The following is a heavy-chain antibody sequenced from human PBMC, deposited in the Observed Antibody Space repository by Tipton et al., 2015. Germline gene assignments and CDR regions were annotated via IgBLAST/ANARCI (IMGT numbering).Heavy chain of an antibody. D-gene: IGHD6-19*01. V-gene: IGHV4-61*01. CDR1: GASVGSDPFF. J-gene: IGHJ4*02. CDR3: ARDPGVGIGWTRQGDY. CDR2: VFSTGSA. Sequence: TLSLTCTVSGASVGSDPFFWTWVRQPPGKGLEWIGYVFSTGSANYNPSLKTRVTISLDTSKNQFSLRLQSVTASDTAMYYCARDPGVGIGWTRQGDYWGQGTLVTVSS.